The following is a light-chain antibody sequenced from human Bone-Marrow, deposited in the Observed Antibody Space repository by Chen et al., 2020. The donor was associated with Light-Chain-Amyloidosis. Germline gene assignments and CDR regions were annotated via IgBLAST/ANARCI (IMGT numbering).Light chain of an antibody. CDR1: NIGSTS. V-gene: IGLV3-21*02. CDR3: QVWDRSSDRPV. Sequence: SYVLTQPSSVSVAPGQTATIASGGNNIGSTSVHWYQHTPGQAPLLVVYDDSDRPSGIPERLSGSNSGNTATLTISRVEAGDEADYYCQVWDRSSDRPVFGGGTKLTVL. J-gene: IGLJ3*02. CDR2: DDS.